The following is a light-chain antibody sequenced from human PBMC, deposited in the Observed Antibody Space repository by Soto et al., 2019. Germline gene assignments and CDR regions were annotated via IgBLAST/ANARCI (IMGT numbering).Light chain of an antibody. CDR3: QQYNNWPRT. CDR2: AAS. Sequence: DIQITHAPSLLSASVVDGVTLTFRASQGISNYLAWFQQKPGKAPKSLIYAASSLQSGVPSRFSGSGSGTDFTLNISCLQSEDFAVYYCQQYNNWPRTVGQGTQVDI. V-gene: IGKV1-16*01. J-gene: IGKJ1*01. CDR1: QGISNY.